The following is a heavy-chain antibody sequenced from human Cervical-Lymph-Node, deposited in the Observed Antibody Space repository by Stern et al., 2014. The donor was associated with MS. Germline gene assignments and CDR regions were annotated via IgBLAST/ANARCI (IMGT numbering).Heavy chain of an antibody. D-gene: IGHD1-1*01. Sequence: VQLVESGDEVKKPGASVKVSCKTSGYTFTNYGISWVRLAPGQGLEWMGWITAYNGNTNYAHNYQGRVTLTTDTSTSTVYMELKSLRPDDAAVYYCARAAGMLDYWGQGTLVTVS. J-gene: IGHJ4*02. V-gene: IGHV1-18*01. CDR2: ITAYNGNT. CDR3: ARAAGMLDY. CDR1: GYTFTNYG.